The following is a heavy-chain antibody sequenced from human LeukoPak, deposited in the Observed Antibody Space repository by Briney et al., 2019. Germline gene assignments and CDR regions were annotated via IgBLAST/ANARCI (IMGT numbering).Heavy chain of an antibody. J-gene: IGHJ4*02. CDR2: ISTDGSIT. CDR3: ARHLNYYLDY. D-gene: IGHD3-10*01. Sequence: QPGGSLRLSCAASGFTFSTDWMHWVRQAPGKGLVWVSRISTDGSITSYADSVKGRFTISRDNAKDTLYLQMNSLRAEDTAVYYCARHLNYYLDYWGQGTLVTVSS. CDR1: GFTFSTDW. V-gene: IGHV3-74*01.